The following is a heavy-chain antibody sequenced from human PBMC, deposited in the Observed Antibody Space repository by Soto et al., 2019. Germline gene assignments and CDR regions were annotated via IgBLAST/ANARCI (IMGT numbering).Heavy chain of an antibody. Sequence: ASGKVDCKTSGYTFTSYGISWVRQAPGQGLEWMGWISAYNGNTNYAQKLQGRVTMTTDTSTSTAYMELRSLRSDDTAVYYCARDPYYGSGSSNNWFDPWGQGTLVTVSS. CDR1: GYTFTSYG. CDR3: ARDPYYGSGSSNNWFDP. CDR2: ISAYNGNT. V-gene: IGHV1-18*01. D-gene: IGHD3-10*01. J-gene: IGHJ5*02.